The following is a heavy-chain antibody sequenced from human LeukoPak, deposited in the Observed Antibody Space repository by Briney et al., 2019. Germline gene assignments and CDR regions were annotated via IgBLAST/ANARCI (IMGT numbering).Heavy chain of an antibody. J-gene: IGHJ6*04. CDR3: ARVHTAGDIVVVVAALDV. V-gene: IGHV4-61*02. CDR2: IYTSGST. Sequence: PSETLSLTCTVSGGSISSGSYYWSWIRQPAGKGLEWIGRIYTSGSTNYNPSLKSRVTISVDTSKNQFSLKLSSVTAADTAVYYCARVHTAGDIVVVVAALDVWGKGTTVTVSS. CDR1: GGSISSGSYY. D-gene: IGHD2-15*01.